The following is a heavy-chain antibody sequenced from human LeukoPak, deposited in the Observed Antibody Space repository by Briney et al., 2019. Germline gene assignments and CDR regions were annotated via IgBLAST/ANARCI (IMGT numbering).Heavy chain of an antibody. CDR1: GGSISSGSYY. D-gene: IGHD3-3*01. CDR2: INTSGST. CDR3: ARALEYYDFWSGYSYFDY. J-gene: IGHJ4*02. V-gene: IGHV4-61*02. Sequence: SQTLSLTCTVSGGSISSGSYYWSWIRQPGGKGLEWIGRINTSGSTNYNPSLKSRVTISVDTSKNQFSLKLSSVTAADAAVCYCARALEYYDFWSGYSYFDYWGQGTLVTVSS.